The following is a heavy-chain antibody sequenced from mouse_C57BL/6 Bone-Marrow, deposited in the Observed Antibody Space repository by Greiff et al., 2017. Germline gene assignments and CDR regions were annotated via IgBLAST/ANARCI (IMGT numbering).Heavy chain of an antibody. Sequence: VQLQQSGAELVRPGTSVKVSCKASGYAFTNYLIEWVKQRPGQGLEWIGVINPGSGGTNYNEKFKGKATLTADKSSSTAYMQLSRLTSEDSAVYFCARDGNFLPDAMDYWGQGTSVTVSS. CDR2: INPGSGGT. CDR1: GYAFTNYL. V-gene: IGHV1-54*01. D-gene: IGHD2-1*01. J-gene: IGHJ4*01. CDR3: ARDGNFLPDAMDY.